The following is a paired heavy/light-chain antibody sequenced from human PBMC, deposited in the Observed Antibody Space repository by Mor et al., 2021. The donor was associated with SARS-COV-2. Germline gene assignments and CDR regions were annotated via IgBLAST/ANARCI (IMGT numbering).Light chain of an antibody. Sequence: QSVLTQPPSVSAAPGQKVTISCSGSSSNIGNSFVSWYQQLPETAPKLLIYDNNKRPSGIPDRFSGSKSGMSAALGITGLQTGDGADYYCATWDSSLSAVVFGGGTKLTVL. CDR1: SSNIGNSF. J-gene: IGLJ2*01. CDR2: DNN. V-gene: IGLV1-51*01. CDR3: ATWDSSLSAVV.
Heavy chain of an antibody. Sequence: EVQLVESGGGLVQTGGSLRLSCAASGFTFSIYWMSWVRQAPGKGLEWAANINIDGSETWYVDSVKGRFTISRDNAKNALFLQMNSLRAEDTAVYYCARVRKTTQETYYFDYWGQGTLVTVSS. J-gene: IGHJ4*02. V-gene: IGHV3-7*01. CDR1: GFTFSIYW. CDR3: ARVRKTTQETYYFDY. CDR2: INIDGSET. D-gene: IGHD2-15*01.